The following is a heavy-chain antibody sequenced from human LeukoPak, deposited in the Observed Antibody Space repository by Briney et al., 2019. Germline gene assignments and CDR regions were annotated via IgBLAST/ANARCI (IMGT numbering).Heavy chain of an antibody. D-gene: IGHD3/OR15-3a*01. CDR3: ARDVQNDDFWTGYYRRGEFDY. V-gene: IGHV3-30-3*01. CDR1: GFSFSSYP. Sequence: GGSLRLSCVASGFSFSSYPMHWVRQAPGKGLEWVALISYHGTNTSYADSVKGRFTVSRDNSKKTLYLQMNSLRVEDTAVYYCARDVQNDDFWTGYYRRGEFDYWGQGILVTVSS. CDR2: ISYHGTNT. J-gene: IGHJ4*02.